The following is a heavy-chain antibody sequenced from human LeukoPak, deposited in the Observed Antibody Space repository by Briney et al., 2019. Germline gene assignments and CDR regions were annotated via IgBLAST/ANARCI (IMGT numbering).Heavy chain of an antibody. CDR2: VSPYNGNT. CDR3: AGALRYYYDSSGYPLGY. Sequence: GASVKVSCKASGYTFTSYGISWVRQAPGQGLEWMGWVSPYNGNTNYAQKLQGRVTMTADTSTSTAYMELRSLRSDDTAVYYCAGALRYYYDSSGYPLGYWGQGTLVTVSS. CDR1: GYTFTSYG. V-gene: IGHV1-18*01. D-gene: IGHD3-22*01. J-gene: IGHJ4*02.